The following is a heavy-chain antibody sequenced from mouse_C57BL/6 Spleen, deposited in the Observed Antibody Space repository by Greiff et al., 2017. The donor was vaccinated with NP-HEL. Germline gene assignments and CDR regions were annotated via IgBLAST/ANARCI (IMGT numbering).Heavy chain of an antibody. CDR2: ISSGSSTI. D-gene: IGHD1-1*01. CDR3: ARPTVVEDWYFDV. J-gene: IGHJ1*03. V-gene: IGHV5-17*01. CDR1: GFTFSDYG. Sequence: EVKLMESGGGLVKPGGSLKLSCAASGFTFSDYGMHWVRQAPEKGLEWVAYISSGSSTIYYADTVKGRFTISRDNAKNTLFLQMTSLRSEDTAMYYCARPTVVEDWYFDVWGTGTTVTVSS.